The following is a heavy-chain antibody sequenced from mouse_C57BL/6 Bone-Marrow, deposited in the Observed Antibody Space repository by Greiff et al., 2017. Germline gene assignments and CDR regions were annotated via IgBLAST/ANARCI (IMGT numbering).Heavy chain of an antibody. J-gene: IGHJ3*01. D-gene: IGHD2-3*01. CDR2: INPNNGGT. CDR3: ARSWLLPFAY. CDR1: GYTFTDYY. Sequence: VQLKQSGPELVKPGASVKISCKASGYTFTDYYMNWVKQSHGKSLEWIGDINPNNGGTSYNQKFKGKATLTVDKSSSTAYMQLSSLTSEDAAVYYCARSWLLPFAYWGQGTLVTVSA. V-gene: IGHV1-26*01.